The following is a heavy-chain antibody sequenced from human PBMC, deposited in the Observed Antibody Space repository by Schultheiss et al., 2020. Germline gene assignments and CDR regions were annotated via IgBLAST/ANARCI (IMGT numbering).Heavy chain of an antibody. J-gene: IGHJ6*02. V-gene: IGHV2-5*02. CDR3: ARDIAAAGNYYYYGMDV. CDR2: IDWDDDK. Sequence: SGPTLVKPTQTLTLTCTFSGFSLSTSGVGVGWIRQPPGKALEWLARIDWDDDKRYTPSLKTRLTIAKDTSKNQVVLTMTNMDPVDTATYYCARDIAAAGNYYYYGMDVWGQGTTVTVSS. D-gene: IGHD6-13*01. CDR1: GFSLSTSGVG.